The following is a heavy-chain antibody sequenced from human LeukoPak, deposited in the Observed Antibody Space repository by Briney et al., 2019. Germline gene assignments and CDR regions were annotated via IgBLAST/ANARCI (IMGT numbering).Heavy chain of an antibody. Sequence: GGSLRLSCVASGFNFSDYIMHWVRQAPGKGLEYVSAIRSDGSSTVYPNSVKGRFTISRDNSKSTLYLQMGSLRAEDTAVYYCTRRYGDHSGWAGYHDSWGQGTLVTVSS. D-gene: IGHD6-19*01. CDR3: TRRYGDHSGWAGYHDS. CDR2: IRSDGSST. V-gene: IGHV3-64*01. J-gene: IGHJ4*02. CDR1: GFNFSDYI.